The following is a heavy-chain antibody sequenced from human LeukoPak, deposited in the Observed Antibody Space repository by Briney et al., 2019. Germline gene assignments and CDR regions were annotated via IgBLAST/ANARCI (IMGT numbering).Heavy chain of an antibody. CDR1: GFTFDDYA. V-gene: IGHV3-9*01. Sequence: PGRSLRLSCAASGFTFDDYAMHWVRAAPGEGLEWVSGIRWNSGSIGYADSVKGRFTISKDNAKNSLYLRMNSLRAEDTALYYCAKDMGRGNIVVVPGLISGFDYWGQGPLVTVSS. CDR2: IRWNSGSI. J-gene: IGHJ4*02. D-gene: IGHD2-2*01. CDR3: AKDMGRGNIVVVPGLISGFDY.